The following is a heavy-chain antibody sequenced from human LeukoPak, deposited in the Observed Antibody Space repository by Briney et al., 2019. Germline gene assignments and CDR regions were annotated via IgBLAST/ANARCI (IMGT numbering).Heavy chain of an antibody. CDR1: GGSFSGYY. CDR2: INHSGST. J-gene: IGHJ4*02. D-gene: IGHD3-10*01. Sequence: SETLSLTCAVYGGSFSGYYWSWIRQPPGKGLEWIGEINHSGSTNYNPSLKSRVTISVDTSKNQFSLKLSSVTAADTAVYYCASLKRGYYGSGSYYTLDYWGRGTLVTVSS. CDR3: ASLKRGYYGSGSYYTLDY. V-gene: IGHV4-34*01.